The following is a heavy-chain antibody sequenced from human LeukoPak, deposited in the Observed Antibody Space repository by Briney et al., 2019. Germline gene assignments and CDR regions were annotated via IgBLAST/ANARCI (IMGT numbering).Heavy chain of an antibody. D-gene: IGHD4-17*01. CDR2: IIPIFGTA. CDR3: ARASASPTTVTYYFDY. CDR1: GGTFSSYA. Sequence: ASVKVSCKASGGTFSSYAISWVRQAPGQGLEWMGGIIPIFGTANYAQKFQGRVTITADESTSTAYMELSSPRSEDTAVYYCARASASPTTVTYYFDYWGQGTLVTVSS. V-gene: IGHV1-69*01. J-gene: IGHJ4*02.